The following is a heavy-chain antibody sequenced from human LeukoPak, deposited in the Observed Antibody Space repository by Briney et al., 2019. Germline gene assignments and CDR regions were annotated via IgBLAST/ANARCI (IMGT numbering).Heavy chain of an antibody. CDR3: AKMRYQLPEYYFDY. CDR2: ISGSGGST. CDR1: GFTFSYA. Sequence: GGSLRLSCAASGFTFSYAMSWVRQAPGKGLEWFSSISGSGGSTYYADSVKGRFTISRDNSKNTLYLQMNSLRAEDTAVYYCAKMRYQLPEYYFDYWGQGTLVTVSS. D-gene: IGHD2-2*01. J-gene: IGHJ4*02. V-gene: IGHV3-23*01.